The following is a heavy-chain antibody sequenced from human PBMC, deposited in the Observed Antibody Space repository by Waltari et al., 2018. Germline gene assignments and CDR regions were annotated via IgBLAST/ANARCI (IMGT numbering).Heavy chain of an antibody. CDR2: IKWNGGST. CDR1: GFNVDDYG. D-gene: IGHD1-26*01. Sequence: EVQLVESGGGVVRTGGSLRLSCAASGFNVDDYGMSWARQAPGEGLEWVSGIKWNGGSTGYADSVKGRFTISRDNAKNSLYLQMNSLRAEDTALYYCARPTEVGAFDYWGQGTLVTVSS. J-gene: IGHJ4*02. CDR3: ARPTEVGAFDY. V-gene: IGHV3-20*04.